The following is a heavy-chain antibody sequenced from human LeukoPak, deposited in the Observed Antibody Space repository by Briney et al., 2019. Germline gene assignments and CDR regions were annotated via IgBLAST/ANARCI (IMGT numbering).Heavy chain of an antibody. CDR2: INHSGST. J-gene: IGHJ6*03. CDR3: ARLGLTGYYLPSYYYYYMDV. CDR1: GGSFSGYY. Sequence: SETLSLTCAVYGGSFSGYYWSWIRQPPGKGLEWIGGINHSGSTNYNPSLKSRVTISVDTSKNQFSLKLSSVTAADTAVYYCARLGLTGYYLPSYYYYYMDVWGKGTTVTISS. D-gene: IGHD3-9*01. V-gene: IGHV4-34*01.